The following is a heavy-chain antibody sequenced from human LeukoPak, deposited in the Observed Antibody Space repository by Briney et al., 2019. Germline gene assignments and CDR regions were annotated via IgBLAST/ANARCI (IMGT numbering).Heavy chain of an antibody. V-gene: IGHV3-21*01. Sequence: PGGSLRLSCAASGFTFSSYSMNWVRQAPGKGLEWVSSISSSSSYIYYADSVKGRFTISRDNAKNSLYLQMNSLRSEDMAVYYCARFGQYYYGSGSSPRAFFDYWGQGTLVTVSS. CDR2: ISSSSSYI. J-gene: IGHJ4*02. CDR1: GFTFSSYS. CDR3: ARFGQYYYGSGSSPRAFFDY. D-gene: IGHD3-10*01.